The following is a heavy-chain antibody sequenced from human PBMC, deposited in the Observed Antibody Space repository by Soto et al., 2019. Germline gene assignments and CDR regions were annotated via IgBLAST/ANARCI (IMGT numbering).Heavy chain of an antibody. CDR2: INAGNGNT. Sequence: ASVKVSCKASGYIFTSYYIHWVRQAPGQRLEWMGWINAGNGNTKYSQKFQGRVTITRDTSASTAYMELSSLRSEDTAVYYCARVAVAGTKPPYYFDYWGQGTLVTVSS. V-gene: IGHV1-3*01. CDR1: GYIFTSYY. D-gene: IGHD6-19*01. CDR3: ARVAVAGTKPPYYFDY. J-gene: IGHJ4*02.